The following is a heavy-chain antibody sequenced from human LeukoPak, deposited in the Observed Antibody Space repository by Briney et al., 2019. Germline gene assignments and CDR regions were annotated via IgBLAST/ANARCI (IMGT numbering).Heavy chain of an antibody. J-gene: IGHJ3*01. CDR1: GGSMSSSSYY. CDR3: ARQWEDSSGWYRVFDV. Sequence: SETLSLTCTVSGGSMSSSSYYWGWIRQPPGKGLEWIGSIYYSGSTYYSPSLKSRVTISVDTSKNQLSLKLSSVTAADTAVYYCARQWEDSSGWYRVFDVWAQGTLVTVSS. D-gene: IGHD6-19*01. V-gene: IGHV4-39*01. CDR2: IYYSGST.